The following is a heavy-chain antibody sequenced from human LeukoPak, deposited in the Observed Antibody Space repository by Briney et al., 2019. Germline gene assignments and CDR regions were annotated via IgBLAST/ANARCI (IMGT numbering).Heavy chain of an antibody. J-gene: IGHJ4*02. CDR2: IIPIFGTA. CDR1: GYTFTSYG. Sequence: SVKVSCKASGYTFTSYGISWVRQAPGQGLEWMGGIIPIFGTANYAQKFQGRVTITTDESTSTAYMELSSLRSEDTAVYYCARARGVATSLFDYWGQGTLVTVSS. D-gene: IGHD5-12*01. CDR3: ARARGVATSLFDY. V-gene: IGHV1-69*05.